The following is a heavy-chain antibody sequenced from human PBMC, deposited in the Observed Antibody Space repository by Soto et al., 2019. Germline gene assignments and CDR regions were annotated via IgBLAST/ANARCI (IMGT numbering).Heavy chain of an antibody. Sequence: ASVKVSCKASGYTFTSYAMHWVRQAPGQRLEWMGWINAGNGNTKNSQKFQGRVTITRDTSASTAYMELSSLRSEDTSVYYCARVGGAGIFFDYYGMDVWGQGITVSVSS. CDR3: ARVGGAGIFFDYYGMDV. D-gene: IGHD6-19*01. J-gene: IGHJ6*02. V-gene: IGHV1-3*01. CDR1: GYTFTSYA. CDR2: INAGNGNT.